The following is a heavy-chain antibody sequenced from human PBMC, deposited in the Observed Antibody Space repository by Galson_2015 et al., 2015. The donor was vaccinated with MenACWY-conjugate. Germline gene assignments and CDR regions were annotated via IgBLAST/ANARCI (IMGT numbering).Heavy chain of an antibody. J-gene: IGHJ4*02. D-gene: IGHD6-19*01. V-gene: IGHV1-46*01. Sequence: SVKVSCKASGYTFTSYYMHWVRQAPGQGLEWMGIINPSGGSTSYAQKFQGRVTMTRDTSTSTVYMELSSLRSEDTAVYYCARSEAVAGTRGGGPSGYWGQGTLVTVSS. CDR1: GYTFTSYY. CDR3: ARSEAVAGTRGGGPSGY. CDR2: INPSGGST.